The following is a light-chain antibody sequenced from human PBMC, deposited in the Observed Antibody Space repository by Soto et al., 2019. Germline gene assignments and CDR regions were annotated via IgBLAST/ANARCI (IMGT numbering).Light chain of an antibody. J-gene: IGLJ1*01. CDR2: DVS. Sequence: QSVLTQPTSVSGSPGQSITISCTGTSSDIGSYNYVSWYQQYPGKAPKLMIYDVSNRPSGVSNRFSGSKSGNTASLTISGLQAADEADYYCSSCTTISTYVFGTGTKSPS. CDR3: SSCTTISTYV. V-gene: IGLV2-14*01. CDR1: SSDIGSYNY.